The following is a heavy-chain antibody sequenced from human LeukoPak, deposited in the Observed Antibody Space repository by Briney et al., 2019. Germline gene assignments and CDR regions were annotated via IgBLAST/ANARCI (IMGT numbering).Heavy chain of an antibody. CDR1: GYSFTTYW. J-gene: IGHJ5*02. D-gene: IGHD3-10*01. Sequence: GESLKISCKTSGYSFTTYWIGWVRQMPGTGLGWVGAIYPDDSDTRYSPSFQGQVVISADRSIRTAYLQWNTLKTSDTAMYYCVRQRGASGTINHFDPWGQGTLVTVSS. CDR3: VRQRGASGTINHFDP. V-gene: IGHV5-51*01. CDR2: IYPDDSDT.